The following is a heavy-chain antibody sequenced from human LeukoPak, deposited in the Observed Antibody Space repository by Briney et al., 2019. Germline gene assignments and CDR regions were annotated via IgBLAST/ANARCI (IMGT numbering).Heavy chain of an antibody. CDR3: ARLGKGIAAAGTIDY. Sequence: SETLSLTCTVSGGSISSSSYYWGWIRQPPGKGLEWIGSIYYSGSTYYNPSLKSRVTISVDTSKNHFSLTLSSVTAADTAVYYCARLGKGIAAAGTIDYWGQGTLVTVSS. D-gene: IGHD6-13*01. CDR2: IYYSGST. J-gene: IGHJ4*02. CDR1: GGSISSSSYY. V-gene: IGHV4-39*02.